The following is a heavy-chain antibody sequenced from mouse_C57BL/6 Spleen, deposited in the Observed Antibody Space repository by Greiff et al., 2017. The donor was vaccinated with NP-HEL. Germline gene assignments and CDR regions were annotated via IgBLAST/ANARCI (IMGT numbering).Heavy chain of an antibody. V-gene: IGHV3-6*01. CDR3: AREDYDYDAFAY. J-gene: IGHJ3*01. Sequence: EVQLQESRPGLVKPSQSLSLTCSVTGYSITSGYYWNWIRQFPGNKLEWMGYISYDGSNNYNPSLKNRISITRDTAKNQFFLKLNSVTTEDTATYYGAREDYDYDAFAYWGQGTLVTVSA. CDR1: GYSITSGYY. D-gene: IGHD2-4*01. CDR2: ISYDGSN.